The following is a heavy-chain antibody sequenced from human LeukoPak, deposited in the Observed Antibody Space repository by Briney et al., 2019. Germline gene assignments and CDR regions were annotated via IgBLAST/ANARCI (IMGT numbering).Heavy chain of an antibody. CDR3: GREIPGGTTSLDC. J-gene: IGHJ4*02. D-gene: IGHD1-7*01. V-gene: IGHV3-7*04. Sequence: GGSLRLSCAASGFTFSNYWVSWVRQAPGKGLEWVANIKEAGSDKNYVDSVRGRFTISRDNAKNALYLQMNSLRAEDTAVYYCGREIPGGTTSLDCWGQGTVVTVSS. CDR1: GFTFSNYW. CDR2: IKEAGSDK.